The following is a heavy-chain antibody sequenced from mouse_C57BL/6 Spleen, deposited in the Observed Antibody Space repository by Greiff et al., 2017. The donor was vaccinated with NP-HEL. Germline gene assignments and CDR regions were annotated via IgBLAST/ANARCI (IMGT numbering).Heavy chain of an antibody. CDR2: IDPSDSYT. Sequence: VQLQQPGAELVKPGASVKLSCKASGYTFTSYWMQWVKQRPGQGLEWIGEIDPSDSYTNYNQKFKGKATLTVDTSSSTAYMQLSSLTSEDSAVYYCARFPYGNYDYWGQGTTLTVSS. V-gene: IGHV1-50*01. J-gene: IGHJ2*01. CDR3: ARFPYGNYDY. CDR1: GYTFTSYW. D-gene: IGHD2-10*02.